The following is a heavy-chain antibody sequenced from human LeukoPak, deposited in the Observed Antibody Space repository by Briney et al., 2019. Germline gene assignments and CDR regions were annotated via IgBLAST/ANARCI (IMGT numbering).Heavy chain of an antibody. CDR2: DNPNSSGT. D-gene: IGHD6-6*01. Sequence: ASVKVSCKASGYTFTSYYMHWVRLAPGQGLEWMGWDNPNSSGTNYAEKFQCRVTITRDTSIKRGYMELRRMRSGDTAVDYWYRSSAIGGDFDYWGQGSLVTVSS. CDR1: GYTFTSYY. CDR3: YRSSAIGGDFDY. J-gene: IGHJ4*02. V-gene: IGHV1-2*02.